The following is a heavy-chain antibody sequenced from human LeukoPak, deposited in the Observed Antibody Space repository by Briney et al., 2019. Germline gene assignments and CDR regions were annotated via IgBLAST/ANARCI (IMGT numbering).Heavy chain of an antibody. CDR1: GYTFTAYY. CDR3: ARARSLIQLWLPY. J-gene: IGHJ4*02. D-gene: IGHD5-18*01. Sequence: ASVKVSCKTSGYTFTAYYIHWVRQAPGQGLEWMGWINPISGVTKYTQEFQGRVTMTGDTSISTAFMELSKLRSDDTAVYYCARARSLIQLWLPYWGQGTLVTVSS. CDR2: INPISGVT. V-gene: IGHV1-2*02.